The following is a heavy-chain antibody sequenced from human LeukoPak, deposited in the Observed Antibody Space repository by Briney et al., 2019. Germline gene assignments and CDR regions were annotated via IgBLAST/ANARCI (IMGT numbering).Heavy chain of an antibody. CDR3: ARVAWSYFYMDV. Sequence: GSLRLSCSASGFTFSIYEMNWVRQAPGKGLEWVSYISSRDVSTYYADSVKGRFTISRDDAKNSLFLQMNSLRAEDTAAYYCARVAWSYFYMDVWGKGTAVTISS. V-gene: IGHV3-48*03. CDR2: ISSRDVST. CDR1: GFTFSIYE. D-gene: IGHD2-8*01. J-gene: IGHJ6*03.